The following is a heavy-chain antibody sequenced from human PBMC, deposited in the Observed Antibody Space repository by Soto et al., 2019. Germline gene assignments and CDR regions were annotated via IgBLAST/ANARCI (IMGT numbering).Heavy chain of an antibody. V-gene: IGHV2-5*01. CDR2: IYWNDDN. Sequence: QITLKESGPTLVKPTQTLTLTCTFSGFSLTTGGAGVGWIRQPPGKALEWLALIYWNDDNRYSPSLKSRLTITKDTSKNQVVLRMTNMDPVDTATYYCAHRGYGNYPRDNWFDPWGQRILVIVSS. CDR1: GFSLTTGGAG. J-gene: IGHJ5*02. CDR3: AHRGYGNYPRDNWFDP. D-gene: IGHD4-17*01.